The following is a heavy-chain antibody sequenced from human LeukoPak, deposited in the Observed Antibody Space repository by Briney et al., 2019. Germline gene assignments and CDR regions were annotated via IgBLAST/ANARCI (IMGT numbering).Heavy chain of an antibody. CDR3: AKGPRRLIVVVPAAMIDY. J-gene: IGHJ4*02. V-gene: IGHV3-30*18. D-gene: IGHD2-2*01. Sequence: GGSLRLSCAASGFTFGSYGMHWVRQAPGRGLEWVAVISYDGSKKYYEDSVKGRFTISRDNSKNTLYLQMNSLRAEDAAVYYCAKGPRRLIVVVPAAMIDYWGQGTLVTVSS. CDR1: GFTFGSYG. CDR2: ISYDGSKK.